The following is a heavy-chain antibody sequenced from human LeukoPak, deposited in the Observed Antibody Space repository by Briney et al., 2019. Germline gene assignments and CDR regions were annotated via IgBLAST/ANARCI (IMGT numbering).Heavy chain of an antibody. CDR3: ARGLVFGELLYHHFADFDY. Sequence: ASVKVSCKASGYTFTSYDINWVRQATGQGLEWMGWMNPNSGNTGYAQKFQGRVTMTRNTSISTAYMELSSLRSEDTAVYYCARGLVFGELLYHHFADFDYWGQGTLVTVSS. J-gene: IGHJ4*02. CDR1: GYTFTSYD. V-gene: IGHV1-8*01. D-gene: IGHD3-10*02. CDR2: MNPNSGNT.